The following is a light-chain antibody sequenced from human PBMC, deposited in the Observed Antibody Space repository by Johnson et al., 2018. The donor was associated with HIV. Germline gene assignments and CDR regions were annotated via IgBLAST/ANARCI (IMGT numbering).Light chain of an antibody. CDR2: RNN. Sequence: SILTQPPSVSAAPGQKVTISCSGSSSNIGSDPVNWYQQLPGTAPKLLIYRNNQRPSGVPDRFSGSKSGTSASLAISGLQAEDEADYYCAAWDDNLNGPGYVFGAGTKVTVL. CDR1: SSNIGSDP. J-gene: IGLJ1*01. CDR3: AAWDDNLNGPGYV. V-gene: IGLV1-44*01.